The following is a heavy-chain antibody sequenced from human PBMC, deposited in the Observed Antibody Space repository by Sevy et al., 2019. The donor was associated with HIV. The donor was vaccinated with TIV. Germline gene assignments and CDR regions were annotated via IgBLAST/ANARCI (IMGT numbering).Heavy chain of an antibody. CDR1: GFTFSSYA. CDR3: AKGDSSSFVFFDY. Sequence: GGSLRLSCAASGFTFSSYAMSWVRQAPGKGLEWVSAISGSGGSTYDADSVKGRFTISRDNSKNTLYLQMNSLRAEDTAVYYCAKGDSSSFVFFDYWGQGTLVTVSS. D-gene: IGHD6-13*01. CDR2: ISGSGGST. J-gene: IGHJ4*02. V-gene: IGHV3-23*01.